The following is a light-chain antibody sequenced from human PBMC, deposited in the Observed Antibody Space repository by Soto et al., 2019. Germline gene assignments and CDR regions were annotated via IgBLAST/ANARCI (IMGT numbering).Light chain of an antibody. V-gene: IGLV1-44*01. Sequence: QSVLTQPPSASGTPGQRVTISCSGSSSNIGSNTVNWYQQLPGTAPKLLIYSDNQRPSGVPDRFSGSESGTSASLAISGLQFEDEADYYCAAWDDRLNGYVFGTGTKVTVL. CDR3: AAWDDRLNGYV. J-gene: IGLJ1*01. CDR1: SSNIGSNT. CDR2: SDN.